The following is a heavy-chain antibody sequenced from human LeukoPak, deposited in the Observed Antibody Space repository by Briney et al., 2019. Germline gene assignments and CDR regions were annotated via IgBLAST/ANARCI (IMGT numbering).Heavy chain of an antibody. V-gene: IGHV1-8*03. D-gene: IGHD3-9*01. CDR3: AKDKSPVYYDILTGPRNWFDP. Sequence: GASVKVSCKASGYTFTSYDINWVRQATGQGLEWMGWMNPNSGNTGYAQKFQGRVTITRNTSISTAYMELSSLRAEDTALYYCAKDKSPVYYDILTGPRNWFDPWGQGTLVTVSS. CDR1: GYTFTSYD. CDR2: MNPNSGNT. J-gene: IGHJ5*02.